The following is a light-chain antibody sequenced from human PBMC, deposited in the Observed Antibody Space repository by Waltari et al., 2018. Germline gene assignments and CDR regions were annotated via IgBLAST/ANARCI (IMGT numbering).Light chain of an antibody. CDR1: QGISNS. J-gene: IGKJ2*01. CDR2: AAS. Sequence: DIQMTQSPSSLSASVGARVTITCRASQGISNSLAWYQQRPGEAPRFLVYAASRLQNGVPSRFSGSGSGTDYTLTISSLQPQDFATYYCQQYYRRPYTFGQGTKLEIK. CDR3: QQYYRRPYT. V-gene: IGKV1-NL1*01.